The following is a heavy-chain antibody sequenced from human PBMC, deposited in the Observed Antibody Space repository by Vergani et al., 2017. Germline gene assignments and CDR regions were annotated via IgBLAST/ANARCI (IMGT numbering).Heavy chain of an antibody. CDR1: GYTLSELS. Sequence: QVQLVQSGAEVKKPGASVKVSCKVSGYTLSELSMHWVRQAPGKGLEWMGGFGPEDGETIYAQKFQGRVTITEDTSTDTTYMRLSSLRSEDTAVYYCATGREYSGYNYDYWGQGTLVTVSS. V-gene: IGHV1-24*01. D-gene: IGHD5-12*01. CDR2: FGPEDGET. CDR3: ATGREYSGYNYDY. J-gene: IGHJ4*02.